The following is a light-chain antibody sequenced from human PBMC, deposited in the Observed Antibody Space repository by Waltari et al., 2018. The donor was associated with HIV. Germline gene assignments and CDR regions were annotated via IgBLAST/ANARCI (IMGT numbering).Light chain of an antibody. CDR2: EVS. CDR3: SSYTSSSTLV. Sequence: QSALTQPASVSGSPGQSLTISCPGTSSDVGGSNSVSWYQQHPGKAPKLMIYEVSNRPSGVSNRFSGSKSGNTASLTISGLQAEDEADYYCSSYTSSSTLVFGTGTKVTVL. CDR1: SSDVGGSNS. J-gene: IGLJ1*01. V-gene: IGLV2-14*01.